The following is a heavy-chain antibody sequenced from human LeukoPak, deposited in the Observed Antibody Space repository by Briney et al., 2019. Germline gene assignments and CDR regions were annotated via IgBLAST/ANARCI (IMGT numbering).Heavy chain of an antibody. CDR3: ARDCSSTSCYGRFDY. J-gene: IGHJ4*02. D-gene: IGHD2-2*01. V-gene: IGHV3-48*03. Sequence: GGSLRLSCAASGFPFSSFAVHWVRQAPGKGLEWVSYISSSGSTIYYADSVKGRFTISRDNAKNSLYLQMNSLRAEDTAVYYCARDCSSTSCYGRFDYWGQGTLVTVSS. CDR1: GFPFSSFA. CDR2: ISSSGSTI.